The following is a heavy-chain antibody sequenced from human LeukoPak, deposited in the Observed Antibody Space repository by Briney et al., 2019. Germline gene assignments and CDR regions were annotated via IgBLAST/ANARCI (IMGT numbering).Heavy chain of an antibody. CDR2: MNPNSGNT. Sequence: ASVKVSCKASGYTFTSYYVHWVRQAPGQGLEWMGWMNPNSGNTGYAQKFQGRVTMTRNTSISTAYMELSSLRSEDTAVYYCARDTGLGSYFDYWGQGTLVTVSS. D-gene: IGHD7-27*01. CDR3: ARDTGLGSYFDY. J-gene: IGHJ4*02. CDR1: GYTFTSYY. V-gene: IGHV1-8*02.